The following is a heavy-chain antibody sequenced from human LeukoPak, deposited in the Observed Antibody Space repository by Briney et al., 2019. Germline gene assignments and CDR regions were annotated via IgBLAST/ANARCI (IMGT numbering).Heavy chain of an antibody. V-gene: IGHV5-51*01. Sequence: GESLKISCKGSGYSFTSYWIGWVRQMPGKGLEWMGIIYPGDSDTRYSTSFQGQVTISADKPISTAYLQWSSLKPSDTAMYYCARSVVVVAANFDYWGQGTLLTVSS. J-gene: IGHJ4*02. CDR2: IYPGDSDT. CDR1: GYSFTSYW. CDR3: ARSVVVVAANFDY. D-gene: IGHD2-15*01.